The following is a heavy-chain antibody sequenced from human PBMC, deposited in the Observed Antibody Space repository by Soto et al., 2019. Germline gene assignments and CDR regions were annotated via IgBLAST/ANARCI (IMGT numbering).Heavy chain of an antibody. Sequence: ESGGGVVQPGRSLRLSCAASGFTFSSYGMHWVRQAPGKGLEWVAVISYDGSNKYYADSVKGRFTISRDNSKNTLYLQMNSLRAEDTAVYYCAKVPIQLWPHRTWYYFDYWGQGTLVTVSS. J-gene: IGHJ4*02. D-gene: IGHD5-18*01. CDR1: GFTFSSYG. CDR3: AKVPIQLWPHRTWYYFDY. V-gene: IGHV3-30*18. CDR2: ISYDGSNK.